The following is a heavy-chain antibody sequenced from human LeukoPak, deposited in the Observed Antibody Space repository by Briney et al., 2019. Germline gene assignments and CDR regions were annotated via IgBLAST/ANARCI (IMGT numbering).Heavy chain of an antibody. CDR1: GGSISSSNW. CDR2: IYHSGST. V-gene: IGHV4-4*02. Sequence: PSETLSLTCAVSGGSISSSNWWSWVRQPPGKGLEWIGEIYHSGSTNYNPSLKSRVTISVDKSKNQFSLKLSSVTAADTAVYYCASTPVGDYDIDYWGQGTLVTVSS. J-gene: IGHJ4*02. CDR3: ASTPVGDYDIDY. D-gene: IGHD4-17*01.